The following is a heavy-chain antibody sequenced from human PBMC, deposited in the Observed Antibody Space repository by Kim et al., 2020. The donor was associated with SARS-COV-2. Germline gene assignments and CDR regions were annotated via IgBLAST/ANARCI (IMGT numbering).Heavy chain of an antibody. D-gene: IGHD1-26*01. Sequence: GGSLRLSCAASGFTFSSYAMHWVRQAPGKGLEWVAVISYDGSNKYYADSVKGRFTISRDNSKNTLYLQMNSLRAEDTAVYYCARELIGGSYFDAFDIWGQGTMVTVSS. V-gene: IGHV3-30*04. CDR3: ARELIGGSYFDAFDI. CDR2: ISYDGSNK. J-gene: IGHJ3*02. CDR1: GFTFSSYA.